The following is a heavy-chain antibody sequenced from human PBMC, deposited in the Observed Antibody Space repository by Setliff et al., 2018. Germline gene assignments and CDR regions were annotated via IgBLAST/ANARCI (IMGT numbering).Heavy chain of an antibody. J-gene: IGHJ3*02. D-gene: IGHD2-15*01. CDR2: ISGFNGVT. Sequence: RASVKVSCKASGYILTSSGITWVRQAPGQGLEWMGWISGFNGVTNYAQTFQGRITMATDTSTKMAHMELSSLRSDDTAVYFCALTTLSLCSGGNCPNALDIWGQGTMVTVSS. V-gene: IGHV1-18*01. CDR3: ALTTLSLCSGGNCPNALDI. CDR1: GYILTSSG.